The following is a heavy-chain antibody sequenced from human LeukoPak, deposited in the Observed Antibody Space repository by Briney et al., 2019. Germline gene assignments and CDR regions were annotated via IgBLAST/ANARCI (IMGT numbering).Heavy chain of an antibody. CDR3: ASVPFLKGDY. Sequence: SETLSLTCTVSGGSISSSSYYWGWIRQPPGKGLEWIGSIYYSGSTYYNPSLKSRVTISVDTSKNQFSLKLSSVTAADTAVYYCASVPFLKGDYWGQGILVTVSS. V-gene: IGHV4-39*01. J-gene: IGHJ4*02. CDR1: GGSISSSSYY. CDR2: IYYSGST.